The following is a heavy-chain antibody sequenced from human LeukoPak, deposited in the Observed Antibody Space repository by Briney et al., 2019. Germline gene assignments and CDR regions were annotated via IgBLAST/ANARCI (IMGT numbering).Heavy chain of an antibody. Sequence: PSETLTLTCTVSGGSISSSSYYWGCIRQPPGKGLECIGSIYYSGSTYYNPSLKSRVTISVDTSKNQFSLKLSSVTAEDTAVYYCARAIVVVTAPKNDAFDIWGQGTMVTVSS. J-gene: IGHJ3*02. V-gene: IGHV4-39*01. D-gene: IGHD2-21*02. CDR2: IYYSGST. CDR3: ARAIVVVTAPKNDAFDI. CDR1: GGSISSSSYY.